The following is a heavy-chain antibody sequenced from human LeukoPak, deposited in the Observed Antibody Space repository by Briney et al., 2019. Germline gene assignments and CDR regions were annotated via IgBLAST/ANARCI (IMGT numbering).Heavy chain of an antibody. V-gene: IGHV4-59*08. Sequence: PSETLSLTCTVSGDSISRYYWGWIRQPPGKGLDWIGYVYYSGSTQYNPSLNSRVTISVATSKKQFSLRLTSVTAADTAVYYCARSGYAFGADAFDIWGQGAMVAVPS. D-gene: IGHD3-16*01. J-gene: IGHJ3*02. CDR1: GDSISRYY. CDR2: VYYSGST. CDR3: ARSGYAFGADAFDI.